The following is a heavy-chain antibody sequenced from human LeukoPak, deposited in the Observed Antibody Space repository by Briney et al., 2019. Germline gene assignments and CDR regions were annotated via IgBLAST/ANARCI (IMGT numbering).Heavy chain of an antibody. CDR1: LYTFTSYD. CDR3: ARSFSGSGSPITY. CDR2: MNPNSGNT. Sequence: ASVKVSCQASLYTFTSYDINWVRQATGQGFEWMGWMNPNSGNTGYSQKFQGRVTMTRTTSISTAYMKRSSLRSEDTAVYYCARSFSGSGSPITYWGQGTLVTVSS. J-gene: IGHJ4*02. D-gene: IGHD3-10*01. V-gene: IGHV1-8*01.